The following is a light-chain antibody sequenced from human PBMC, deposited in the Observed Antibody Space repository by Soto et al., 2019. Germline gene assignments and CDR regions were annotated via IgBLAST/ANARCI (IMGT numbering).Light chain of an antibody. CDR1: QSVSSN. Sequence: QSPSTLTVYPGKREALPCRPSQSVSSNLAWYQQKSGQAPRLLIYGASTRATGIPARFSVSGSGTEFTLTISSLQSEDFAVYYCEQYNNWPPTLGQGTKV. J-gene: IGKJ1*01. CDR2: GAS. V-gene: IGKV3D-15*01. CDR3: EQYNNWPPT.